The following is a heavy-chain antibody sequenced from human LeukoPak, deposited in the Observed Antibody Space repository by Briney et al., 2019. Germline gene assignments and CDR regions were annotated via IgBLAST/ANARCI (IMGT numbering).Heavy chain of an antibody. Sequence: SVKVSCKASRDTFTRCAFSWVRQAPGQGLEWMGRIIPIFGTANYAQKFQGRVTITTDESTSTAYMELSSLRSEDTAVYYCARDYYDSSGYFTDYWGQGTLVTVSS. CDR1: RDTFTRCA. V-gene: IGHV1-69*05. D-gene: IGHD3-22*01. CDR2: IIPIFGTA. J-gene: IGHJ4*02. CDR3: ARDYYDSSGYFTDY.